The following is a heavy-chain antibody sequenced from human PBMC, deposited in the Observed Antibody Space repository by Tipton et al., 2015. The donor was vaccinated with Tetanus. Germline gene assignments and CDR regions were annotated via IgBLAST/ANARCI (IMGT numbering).Heavy chain of an antibody. CDR3: AGDRGDYTYYAMDV. CDR2: IDPNSGGT. J-gene: IGHJ6*02. CDR1: GYTFTGYY. Sequence: QLVQSGAEMKKPGASVKVSCKASGYTFTGYYIYWVRQAPGQGLEWMGWIDPNSGGTVYAQKFQGRVTMTRDTSISTAYMELRSLRSDDPAGYYCAGDRGDYTYYAMDVWGQGPTVPVSS. V-gene: IGHV1-2*02. D-gene: IGHD3-3*01.